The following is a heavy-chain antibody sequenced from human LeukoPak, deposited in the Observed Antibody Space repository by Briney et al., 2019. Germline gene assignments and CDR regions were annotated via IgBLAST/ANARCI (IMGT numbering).Heavy chain of an antibody. D-gene: IGHD3-22*01. CDR2: ISSSSSYI. CDR1: GFTFSSYS. J-gene: IGHJ4*02. CDR3: ARETGGYYYDSSGYPLGGYFDY. V-gene: IGHV3-21*01. Sequence: GGSLRLPCAASGFTFSSYSMNWVRQAPGKGLEWVSSISSSSSYIYYADSVKGRFTISRDNAKNSLYLQMNSLRAEDTAVYYCARETGGYYYDSSGYPLGGYFDYWGQGTLVTVSS.